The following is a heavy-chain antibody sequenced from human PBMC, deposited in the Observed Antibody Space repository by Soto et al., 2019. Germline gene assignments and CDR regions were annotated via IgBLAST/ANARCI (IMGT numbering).Heavy chain of an antibody. CDR2: ISTHNGNT. CDR1: GYTFTNYG. J-gene: IGHJ5*01. Sequence: QVQLVQSGAEVTKPGASVKVSCKASGYTFTNYGISWVRRAPGQGLEWMGWISTHNGNTNYAQNLQGRVTMTTDTSTSTIYMEVRSLRPDDTAVYYCARNVPEFSGNALHWFDSWGQGTLVTVSS. D-gene: IGHD5-12*01. V-gene: IGHV1-18*01. CDR3: ARNVPEFSGNALHWFDS.